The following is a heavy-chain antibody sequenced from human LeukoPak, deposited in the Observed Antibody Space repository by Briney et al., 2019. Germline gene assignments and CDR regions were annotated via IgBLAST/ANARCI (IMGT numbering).Heavy chain of an antibody. Sequence: PGGSLRLSCAASGFTFSSYAMSWVRQAPGKGLEWVSAINSGGINTYYADSVKGRFTVSRDNSKNTLYLQMNSLRVEDTAVYYCAKDTTHSGSYGIDYWGQGTLVTVSS. CDR3: AKDTTHSGSYGIDY. V-gene: IGHV3-23*01. CDR2: INSGGINT. J-gene: IGHJ4*02. CDR1: GFTFSSYA. D-gene: IGHD1-26*01.